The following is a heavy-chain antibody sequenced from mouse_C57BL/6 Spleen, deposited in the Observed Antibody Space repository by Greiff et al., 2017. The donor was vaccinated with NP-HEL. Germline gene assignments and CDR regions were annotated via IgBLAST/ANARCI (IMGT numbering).Heavy chain of an antibody. CDR3: ARGGDGYSWFAY. Sequence: QVQLQQSGAELVKPGASVKISCKASGYAFSSYWMNWVKQRPGKGLAWIGQIYPGDGDTNYNGKFKGKATLTADKSSSTAYMQLSSLTSEDSAVYFCARGGDGYSWFAYWGQGTLVTVSA. J-gene: IGHJ3*01. CDR2: IYPGDGDT. V-gene: IGHV1-80*01. CDR1: GYAFSSYW. D-gene: IGHD2-3*01.